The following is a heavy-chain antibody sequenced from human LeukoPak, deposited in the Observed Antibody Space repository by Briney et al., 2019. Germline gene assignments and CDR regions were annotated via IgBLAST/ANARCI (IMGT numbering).Heavy chain of an antibody. D-gene: IGHD3-3*01. J-gene: IGHJ6*02. CDR2: IYYRGTT. CDR1: GDSVNSADYY. V-gene: IGHV4-30-4*01. Sequence: SETLSLTCTVSGDSVNSADYYWSWIRQSPGKGLEWIGNIYYRGTTDYKPSLKSRITISLDTSRNQFSLRVRSVTAADTAVYYCAREGITIFGQIYYYGVDVWGQGTTVIVSS. CDR3: AREGITIFGQIYYYGVDV.